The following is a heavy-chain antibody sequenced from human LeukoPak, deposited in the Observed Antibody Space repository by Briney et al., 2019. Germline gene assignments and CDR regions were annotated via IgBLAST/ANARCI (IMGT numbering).Heavy chain of an antibody. CDR2: INHSGST. CDR3: ARGDHYYGSGSYYFTFRLDY. Sequence: PSETLSLTCAVYGGSFSGYYWSWIRQPPGKGLEWIGEINHSGSTNYNPSLKSRVTISVDTSKNQFSLKLSSVTAADTAVYYCARGDHYYGSGSYYFTFRLDYWGQGTLVTVSS. CDR1: GGSFSGYY. D-gene: IGHD3-10*01. V-gene: IGHV4-34*01. J-gene: IGHJ4*02.